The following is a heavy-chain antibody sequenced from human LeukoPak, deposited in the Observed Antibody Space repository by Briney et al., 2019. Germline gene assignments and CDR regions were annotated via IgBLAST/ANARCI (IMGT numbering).Heavy chain of an antibody. V-gene: IGHV4-31*03. CDR1: GGSISSGGYY. Sequence: SETLSLTCTVSGGSISSGGYYWSWIRQHPGKGLKWIGYIYYSGSTYYNPSLKSRVTISVDTSKNQFSLKLSSVTAADTAVYYCARDSYDILTGYLYYFDYWGQGTLVTVSS. CDR2: IYYSGST. D-gene: IGHD3-9*01. CDR3: ARDSYDILTGYLYYFDY. J-gene: IGHJ4*02.